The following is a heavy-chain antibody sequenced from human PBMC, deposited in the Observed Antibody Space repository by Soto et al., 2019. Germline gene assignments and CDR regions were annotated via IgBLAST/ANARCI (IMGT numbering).Heavy chain of an antibody. CDR1: GFSLSKARMG. CDR2: IFSNDEK. D-gene: IGHD6-13*01. Sequence: QVTLKESGPVLVKPTETLTLTCTVSGFSLSKARMGVSWIRQPPGKAMEWLAHIFSNDEKSYSTSLKRRLTIYKDTSKSPVVRTMTIIDPVDTATYYRARVHGSSRWPFDYWGQGTLLTVSS. J-gene: IGHJ4*02. V-gene: IGHV2-26*01. CDR3: ARVHGSSRWPFDY.